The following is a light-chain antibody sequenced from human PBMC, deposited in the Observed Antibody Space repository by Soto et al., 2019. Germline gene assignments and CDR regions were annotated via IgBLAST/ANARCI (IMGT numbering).Light chain of an antibody. CDR2: DVS. Sequence: QSALTQPPSVSGSPGQSVTISCTGTSNDVGAYDRVSWYQQPPGTAPRVIIYDVSNRPSGVPDRFSGSKSGNTASLTISGLLPEDEAEYYCSSVTTWTTLVFGGGTKVTVL. CDR1: SNDVGAYDR. CDR3: SSVTTWTTLV. V-gene: IGLV2-18*02. J-gene: IGLJ2*01.